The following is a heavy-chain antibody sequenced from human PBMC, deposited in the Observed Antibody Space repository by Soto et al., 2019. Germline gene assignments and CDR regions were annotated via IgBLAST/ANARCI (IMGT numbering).Heavy chain of an antibody. Sequence: QVQLQQWGAGLLKPSETLSLTCAVYGGSFSGYYWSWIRQPPGKGLEWIGEINHSGSTNYNPSLKSRVTISVDTSKNQFSLKLSSVTAADTAVYYCARERYSYGWYYYYGMDVWGQGTTVTVSS. J-gene: IGHJ6*02. CDR1: GGSFSGYY. CDR2: INHSGST. D-gene: IGHD5-18*01. V-gene: IGHV4-34*01. CDR3: ARERYSYGWYYYYGMDV.